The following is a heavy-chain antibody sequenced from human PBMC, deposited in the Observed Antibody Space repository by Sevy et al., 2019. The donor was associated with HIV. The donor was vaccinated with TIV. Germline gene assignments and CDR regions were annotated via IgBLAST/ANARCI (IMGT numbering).Heavy chain of an antibody. CDR2: TNPSSGST. Sequence: ASVKVSCKASRYRFTSYYMHWVRQAPGQGLEWMGITNPSSGSTTYAQKLQGRVTMTRDTSTNTVYMELSSLRSEDTAVDYCAREGISVSGLTGYFDLWGRGTLVTVSS. V-gene: IGHV1-46*01. CDR3: AREGISVSGLTGYFDL. J-gene: IGHJ2*01. D-gene: IGHD6-19*01. CDR1: RYRFTSYY.